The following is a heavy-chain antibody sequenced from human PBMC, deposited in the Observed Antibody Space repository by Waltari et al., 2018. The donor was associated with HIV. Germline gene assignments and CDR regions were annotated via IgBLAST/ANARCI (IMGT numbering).Heavy chain of an antibody. CDR2: IWFDGVNK. J-gene: IGHJ4*02. V-gene: IGHV3-33*01. CDR3: ARHPTPFTGYNSFDY. Sequence: QVQLVESGGGVVQPGRSLRLSCAASGFTFSRYGMHWVRQAPGKGLDWVAVIWFDGVNKYYADSVKGRFTISRDNSKNTLYLQMNSLRAEDTAVYYCARHPTPFTGYNSFDYWGQGTLVTVSS. CDR1: GFTFSRYG. D-gene: IGHD5-12*01.